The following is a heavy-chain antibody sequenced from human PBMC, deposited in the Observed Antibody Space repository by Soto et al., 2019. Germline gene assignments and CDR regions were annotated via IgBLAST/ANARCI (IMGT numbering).Heavy chain of an antibody. Sequence: ASVKVSWKASGYTFTSYDINWVRQATGQGLEWMGWMNPNSGNTGYAQKFQGRVTMTRNTSISTAYMELSSLRSEDTAVYYCARVGGFGDVYYYGMDVWGQGTTVTVSS. V-gene: IGHV1-8*01. D-gene: IGHD3-10*01. CDR2: MNPNSGNT. J-gene: IGHJ6*02. CDR3: ARVGGFGDVYYYGMDV. CDR1: GYTFTSYD.